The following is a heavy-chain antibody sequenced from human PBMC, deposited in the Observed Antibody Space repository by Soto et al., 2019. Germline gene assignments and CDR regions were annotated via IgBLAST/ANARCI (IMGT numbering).Heavy chain of an antibody. V-gene: IGHV1-69*01. D-gene: IGHD5-12*01. CDR1: GGTFSSFG. CDR3: ARDRSMDGYNSRSFDY. J-gene: IGHJ4*02. Sequence: QVQLVQSGAEVKKPGSSVKVSCKASGGTFSSFGFNWVRQAPGQGLEWMGGIIPLFGTANYAEKFQGRVTISADEGTSTASMELIGLRSEDTAIYYCARDRSMDGYNSRSFDYWGQGTLVTFS. CDR2: IIPLFGTA.